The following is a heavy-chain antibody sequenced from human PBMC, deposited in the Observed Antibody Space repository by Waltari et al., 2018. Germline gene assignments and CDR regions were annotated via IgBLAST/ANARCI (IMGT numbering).Heavy chain of an antibody. J-gene: IGHJ6*03. CDR3: ARVAGYCTNGVCRDPYMDV. V-gene: IGHV4-59*11. D-gene: IGHD2-8*01. CDR1: GGSISSHY. CDR2: IYYSGST. Sequence: QVQLQESGPGLVKPSETLSLTCTVSGGSISSHYWSWIRQPPGKGLEWIGYIYYSGSTNYTPSLKSRVTISVDTSKNQFSLKLSSVTAADTAVYYCARVAGYCTNGVCRDPYMDVWGKGTTVTVSS.